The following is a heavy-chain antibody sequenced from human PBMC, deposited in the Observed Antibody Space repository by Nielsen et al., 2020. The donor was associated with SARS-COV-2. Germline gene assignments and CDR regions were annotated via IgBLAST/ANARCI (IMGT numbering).Heavy chain of an antibody. CDR2: ISWNSGSI. D-gene: IGHD6-19*01. CDR1: GFTFDDYA. CDR3: ANLGVADYYYYYGMDV. Sequence: GGSLRLSCAASGFTFDDYAMHWVRQAPGKGLEWVSGISWNSGSIGYADSVKGRFTISRDNAKNSLYLQMNSLRAEDTAVYYCANLGVADYYYYYGMDVWGQGTTVTVSS. V-gene: IGHV3-9*01. J-gene: IGHJ6*02.